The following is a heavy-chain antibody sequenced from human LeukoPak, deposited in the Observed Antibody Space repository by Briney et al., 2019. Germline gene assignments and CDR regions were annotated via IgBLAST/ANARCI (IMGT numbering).Heavy chain of an antibody. CDR1: GFTFSSYA. J-gene: IGHJ4*02. Sequence: GGSLRLSCAASGFTFSSYAMSWVRQAPGKGLEWVSIIYSGGSTYYADSVKGRFTISRDNSKSTLYLQMNSLRAEDTAVYYCARVTGSYYPFDYWGQGTLVTVSS. CDR2: IYSGGST. V-gene: IGHV3-53*01. D-gene: IGHD3-10*01. CDR3: ARVTGSYYPFDY.